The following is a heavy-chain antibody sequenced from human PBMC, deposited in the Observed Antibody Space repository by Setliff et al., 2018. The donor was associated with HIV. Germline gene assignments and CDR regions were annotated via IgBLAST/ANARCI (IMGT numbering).Heavy chain of an antibody. V-gene: IGHV3-30*02. CDR3: AKDGDYANWDYDAFDI. Sequence: VGSLRLSCAASGFTFSAHGMHWVRQAPGKGLEWVAFINYDVSYEYYADSVKGRVTISRDNSKNTVDLQMNSLRPEDTAVYYCAKDGDYANWDYDAFDIWGQRTLVTVSS. CDR1: GFTFSAHG. J-gene: IGHJ3*02. D-gene: IGHD1-7*01. CDR2: INYDVSYE.